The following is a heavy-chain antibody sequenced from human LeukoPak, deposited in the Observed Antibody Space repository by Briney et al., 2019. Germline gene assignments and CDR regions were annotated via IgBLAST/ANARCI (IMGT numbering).Heavy chain of an antibody. CDR2: ISYDGSNK. J-gene: IGHJ4*02. CDR3: ASAGYSSSWYRPRESPDFDY. D-gene: IGHD6-13*01. CDR1: GFTFSSYG. Sequence: QSGGSLRLSCAASGFTFSSYGMHWVRQAPGKGLEWVAVISYDGSNKYYADSVKGRFTISRDNSKNTLYLQMNSLRAEDTAVYYCASAGYSSSWYRPRESPDFDYWGQGTLVTVSS. V-gene: IGHV3-30*03.